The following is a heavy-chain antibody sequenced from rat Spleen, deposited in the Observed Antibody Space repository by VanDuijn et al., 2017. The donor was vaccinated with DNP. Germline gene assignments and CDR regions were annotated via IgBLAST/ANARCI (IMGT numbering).Heavy chain of an antibody. V-gene: IGHV5-31*01. CDR1: GFTFKNYW. CDR2: ITSSGSNT. D-gene: IGHD1-11*01. Sequence: EVQLVETGGGLVQPGRSLKLSCVASGFTFKNYWMTWIRQVPGKGLEWIASITSSGSNTYYRDSVKGRFTISRDNAKSTLYLQMDSLRSEDTATYYCTTFDYGIFWGPGTMVTVSS. J-gene: IGHJ1*01. CDR3: TTFDYGIF.